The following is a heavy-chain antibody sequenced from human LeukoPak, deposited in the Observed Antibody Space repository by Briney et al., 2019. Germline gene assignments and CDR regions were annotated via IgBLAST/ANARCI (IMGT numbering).Heavy chain of an antibody. CDR2: IWCDGSNK. D-gene: IGHD2-2*01. CDR3: ARETLSYAYFDY. Sequence: PGGSLRLSCAASGSTFSSYGMHWVRQAPGKGLEWVAVIWCDGSNKYYADFVKGRFTISRDNSKNTLYLQMNSLRAEDTAVYYCARETLSYAYFDYWGQGTLVTVSS. CDR1: GSTFSSYG. V-gene: IGHV3-33*01. J-gene: IGHJ4*02.